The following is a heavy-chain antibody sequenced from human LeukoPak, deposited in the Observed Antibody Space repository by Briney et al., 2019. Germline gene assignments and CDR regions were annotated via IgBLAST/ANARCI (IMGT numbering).Heavy chain of an antibody. CDR1: GGSVSSGNYH. J-gene: IGHJ4*02. CDR3: ARAYSSSWYEDC. Sequence: SETLSLTCSVSGGSVSSGNYHWSWIRQPPGKGLEWIGYIYYSGSTTYNPSLQSRVTISVDTSKNQFSLKLSSVTPADTAVYYCARAYSSSWYEDCWGQGTLVTVSS. V-gene: IGHV4-61*01. CDR2: IYYSGST. D-gene: IGHD6-13*01.